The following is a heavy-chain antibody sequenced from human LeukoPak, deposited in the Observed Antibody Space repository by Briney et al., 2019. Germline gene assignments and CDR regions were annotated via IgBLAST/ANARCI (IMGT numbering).Heavy chain of an antibody. V-gene: IGHV1-18*01. J-gene: IGHJ1*01. Sequence: SVTLSCKASGYTFTSYGISWVRLAHRPGIERKGRTNPKNGKTKYAQKFEDRVSMNTDTSTRTAYRGLKSLRSDGTAMYYCAGPSSCWGSAEYFQYWGQGTLVTVSS. CDR3: AGPSSCWGSAEYFQY. CDR2: TNPKNGKT. CDR1: GYTFTSYG. D-gene: IGHD3-22*01.